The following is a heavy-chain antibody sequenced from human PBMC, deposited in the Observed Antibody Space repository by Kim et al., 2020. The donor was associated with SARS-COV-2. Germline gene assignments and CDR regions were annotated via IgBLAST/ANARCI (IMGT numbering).Heavy chain of an antibody. Sequence: GYAQKFQGRVTMTRNTSISTAYMELSSLRSEDTAVYYCASDILTGYGFDPWGQGTLVTVSS. V-gene: IGHV1-8*01. J-gene: IGHJ5*02. CDR3: ASDILTGYGFDP. D-gene: IGHD3-9*01.